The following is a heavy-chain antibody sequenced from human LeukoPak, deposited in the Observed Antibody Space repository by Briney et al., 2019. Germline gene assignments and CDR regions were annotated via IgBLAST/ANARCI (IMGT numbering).Heavy chain of an antibody. D-gene: IGHD5-18*01. CDR2: ISPYDGST. CDR3: ARDKAPRYTYGLGH. CDR1: GYTFITYG. J-gene: IGHJ5*02. Sequence: ASLKVSCKASGYTFITYGINWVRQAPGQGLEWMGWISPYDGSTNFAQNLQGRVTMTTDTITRTAFMELRSLRFEDTALYYCARDKAPRYTYGLGHWGQGTLVTVSS. V-gene: IGHV1-18*01.